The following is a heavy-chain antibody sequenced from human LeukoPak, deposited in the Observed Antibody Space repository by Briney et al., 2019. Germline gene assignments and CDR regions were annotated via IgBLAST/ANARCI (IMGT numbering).Heavy chain of an antibody. CDR2: IYTSGST. CDR1: GGSISSYY. D-gene: IGHD1-26*01. CDR3: ARGWYSGSLDY. V-gene: IGHV4-4*07. Sequence: PPETLSLTCAVPGGSISSYYWSWIRQPAGKGLEWIQRIYTSGSTNYNPSLKSRVTMSVDTSKNQFSLKLSSVTAADTAVYYCARGWYSGSLDYWGQRTLVTVSS. J-gene: IGHJ4*02.